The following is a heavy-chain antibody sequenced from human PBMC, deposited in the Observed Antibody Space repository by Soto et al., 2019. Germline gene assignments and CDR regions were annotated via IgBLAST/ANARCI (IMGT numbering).Heavy chain of an antibody. V-gene: IGHV4-39*01. CDR3: ARKDDFWSGSGSFDP. Sequence: PSETLSLTCTVSGGSISSSISYWGWIRQPPGKGLEWIGSIYYNGFTYYNPSLKSRVTMSVDTSKNQFSLKLRSVTAADTALYYCARKDDFWSGSGSFDPWGQGTLVTVSS. D-gene: IGHD3-3*01. CDR2: IYYNGFT. CDR1: GGSISSSISY. J-gene: IGHJ5*02.